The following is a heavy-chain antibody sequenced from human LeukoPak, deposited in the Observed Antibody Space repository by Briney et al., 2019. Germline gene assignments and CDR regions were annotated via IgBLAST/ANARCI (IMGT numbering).Heavy chain of an antibody. Sequence: SETLSLTCAVSGGSISSGGYSWSWIRQPPGKGLEWLGYIYHSGSTYYNPSLKSRVTISVDRSKNQFSLKLSSVTAADTAVYYCASSSTVTSASAEYFQHWGQGTLVTVSS. J-gene: IGHJ1*01. D-gene: IGHD4-17*01. CDR3: ASSSTVTSASAEYFQH. V-gene: IGHV4-30-2*01. CDR1: GGSISSGGYS. CDR2: IYHSGST.